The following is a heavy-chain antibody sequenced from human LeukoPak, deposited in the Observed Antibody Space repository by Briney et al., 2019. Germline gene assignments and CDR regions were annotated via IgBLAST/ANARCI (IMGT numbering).Heavy chain of an antibody. CDR1: GFTLDDYG. Sequence: PGGSLRLSCAASGFTLDDYGMSWVRQAPVNVLDWVSGINWNGGSTGYADSVKGRFTISRDNAKNSLYLQMNSLRAEDTALYYCARDCSGGSCQVRDYWGQGTLVTVSS. D-gene: IGHD2-15*01. CDR3: ARDCSGGSCQVRDY. CDR2: INWNGGST. V-gene: IGHV3-20*04. J-gene: IGHJ4*02.